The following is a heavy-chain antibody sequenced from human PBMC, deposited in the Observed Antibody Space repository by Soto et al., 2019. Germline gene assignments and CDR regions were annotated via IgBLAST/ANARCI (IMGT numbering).Heavy chain of an antibody. CDR1: GGTFSSYA. D-gene: IGHD3-10*01. Sequence: SVKVSCKASGGTFSSYAISWVRQAPGQGLEWVGGIIPIFGTANYAQKFQGRVTITADESTSTAYMELSSLRSEDTAVYYCAWRVTASGNYGMDVWGQGTTVTVSS. CDR3: AWRVTASGNYGMDV. J-gene: IGHJ6*02. V-gene: IGHV1-69*13. CDR2: IIPIFGTA.